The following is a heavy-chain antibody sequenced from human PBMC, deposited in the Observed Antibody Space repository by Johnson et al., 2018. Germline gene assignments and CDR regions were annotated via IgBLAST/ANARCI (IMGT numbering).Heavy chain of an antibody. Sequence: VQLVQSGGGLVKPGGSLRLSCAASGFTFSSYSMNWVRQAPGKWLEWVSSISSSSSYIYYADSVKGRLPISRDNAKNSLYLQMNSPRAEDTAVYYVARDTHGSGSPPISAFDIWGQGTMVTVSS. D-gene: IGHD3-10*01. CDR1: GFTFSSYS. J-gene: IGHJ3*02. V-gene: IGHV3-21*01. CDR3: ARDTHGSGSPPISAFDI. CDR2: ISSSSSYI.